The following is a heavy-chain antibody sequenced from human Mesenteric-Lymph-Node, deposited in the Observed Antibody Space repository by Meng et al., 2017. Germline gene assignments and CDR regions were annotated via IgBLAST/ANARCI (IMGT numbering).Heavy chain of an antibody. CDR1: GFTFDDYG. CDR3: ARRRCTAGDYYYGIDY. CDR2: INWNGGTT. V-gene: IGHV3-20*04. D-gene: IGHD2-21*02. Sequence: GESLKISCAASGFTFDDYGMSWVRQAPGKGLEWICGINWNGGTTGYADSVKGRFTISRDNSKNSLYLQMNSLRAEDTALYYCARRRCTAGDYYYGIDYWGQGTMVTVSS. J-gene: IGHJ4*02.